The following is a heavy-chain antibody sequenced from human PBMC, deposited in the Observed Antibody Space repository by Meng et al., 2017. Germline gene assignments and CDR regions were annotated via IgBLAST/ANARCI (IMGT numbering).Heavy chain of an antibody. CDR3: ARGGSRYYGDYNWYFDL. J-gene: IGHJ2*01. V-gene: IGHV1-18*01. D-gene: IGHD4-17*01. CDR1: GYTFTSYG. CDR2: ISAYNGNT. Sequence: VWWVQSAAEVKKPGGSVKASCKGSGYTFTSYGISWVRQAPGQGLEWMGWISAYNGNTNYAQKLQGRVTMTTDTSTSTAYMELRSLRSDDTAVYYCARGGSRYYGDYNWYFDLWGRGTLVTVSS.